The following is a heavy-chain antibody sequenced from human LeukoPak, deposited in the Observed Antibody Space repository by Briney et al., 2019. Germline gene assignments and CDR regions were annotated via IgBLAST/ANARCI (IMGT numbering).Heavy chain of an antibody. Sequence: PGGSLRLSCAASGFTFSSYAMSWVRQAPGKGLEWVSAISGSGGSTYYADSVKGRFTISRDNSKNTLYLQMNSLRAEDTAVYYCAKDGLVGYSSGWPPFDYWGQGTLVTVSS. J-gene: IGHJ4*02. CDR1: GFTFSSYA. V-gene: IGHV3-23*01. CDR3: AKDGLVGYSSGWPPFDY. CDR2: ISGSGGST. D-gene: IGHD6-19*01.